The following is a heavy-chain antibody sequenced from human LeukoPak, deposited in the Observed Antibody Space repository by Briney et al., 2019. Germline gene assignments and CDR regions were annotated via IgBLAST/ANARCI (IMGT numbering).Heavy chain of an antibody. D-gene: IGHD4-17*01. CDR1: GFSLNGFS. J-gene: IGHJ4*02. CDR3: ARTVDYGDYGVDY. V-gene: IGHV4-4*02. CDR2: IYHSGST. Sequence: PGGSLRLSCAASGFSLNGFSMHWVRQPPGKGLEWIGEIYHSGSTNYNPSLKSRVTISVDKSKNQFSLKLSSVTAADTAVYYCARTVDYGDYGVDYWGQGTLVTVSS.